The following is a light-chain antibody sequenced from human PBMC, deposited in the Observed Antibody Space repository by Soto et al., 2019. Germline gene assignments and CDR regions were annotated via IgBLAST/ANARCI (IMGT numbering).Light chain of an antibody. V-gene: IGKV1-9*01. CDR2: AAS. CDR3: QQLNSYPLT. CDR1: QGISTF. Sequence: DIQLTQSPSFLSASVGDRVTITCWASQGISTFLAWYQQKPGKAPKLLIYAASILQSGVPARFRGSGSGTDFTLTISSLQPEDFATYFSQQLNSYPLTFGGGTKLDIK. J-gene: IGKJ4*01.